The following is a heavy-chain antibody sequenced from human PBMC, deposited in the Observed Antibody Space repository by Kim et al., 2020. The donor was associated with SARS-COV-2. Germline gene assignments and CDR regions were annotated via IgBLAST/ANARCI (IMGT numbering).Heavy chain of an antibody. V-gene: IGHV4-39*01. D-gene: IGHD5-18*01. Sequence: TSSHPSPKSRVTISVDTSKNQFSLKLSFVTAADTAVYYCASQTQLWADYWGQGTLVTVSS. CDR2: T. CDR3: ASQTQLWADY. J-gene: IGHJ4*02.